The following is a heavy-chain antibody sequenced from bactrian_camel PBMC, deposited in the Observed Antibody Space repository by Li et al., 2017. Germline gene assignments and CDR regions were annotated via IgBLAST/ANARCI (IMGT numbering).Heavy chain of an antibody. CDR2: MTSAGVT. D-gene: IGHD1*01. V-gene: IGHV3S1*01. CDR1: GNTFPSYC. Sequence: QVQLVESGGGSVQPGGSLGLACQVSGNTFPSYCIAWFRQAPGLEREGVARMTSAGVTTYADYVKGRFTISRDNAKNTLYLQTNSLHTKDTATYYCALAEQGATTMHRGPGTQVTVS. J-gene: IGHJ4*01.